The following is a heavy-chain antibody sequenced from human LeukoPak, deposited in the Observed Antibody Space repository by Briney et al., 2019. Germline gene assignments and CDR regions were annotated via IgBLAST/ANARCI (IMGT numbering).Heavy chain of an antibody. D-gene: IGHD4-17*01. CDR2: ISAYNGNT. Sequence: EASVKVSCKASGYTFTSYGISWVRQAPGQGLEWMGWISAYNGNTNYAQKLQGRVTMTTDTSTSTAYMELRSLRSDDTAVYYCARDTYGDYFWSFYDYWGQGTLVTVSS. J-gene: IGHJ4*02. CDR3: ARDTYGDYFWSFYDY. CDR1: GYTFTSYG. V-gene: IGHV1-18*01.